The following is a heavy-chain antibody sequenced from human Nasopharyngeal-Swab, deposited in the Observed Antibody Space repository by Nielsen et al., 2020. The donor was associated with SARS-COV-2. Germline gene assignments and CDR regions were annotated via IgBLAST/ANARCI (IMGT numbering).Heavy chain of an antibody. V-gene: IGHV4-39*01. CDR3: ARHWDLAAAQWFDP. J-gene: IGHJ5*02. CDR1: GGSISSSSYY. D-gene: IGHD6-13*01. Sequence: SETLSLTCTASGGSISSSSYYWGWIRQPPGKGLEWIGSIYYSGSTYYNPSLKSRVTISVDTSKNQFSLKLSSVTAADTAVYYCARHWDLAAAQWFDPWGQGTLVTVSS. CDR2: IYYSGST.